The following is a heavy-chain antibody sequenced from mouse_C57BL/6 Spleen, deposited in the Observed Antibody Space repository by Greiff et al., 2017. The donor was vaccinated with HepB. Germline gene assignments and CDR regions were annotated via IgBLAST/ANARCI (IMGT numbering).Heavy chain of an antibody. J-gene: IGHJ3*01. CDR1: GYTFTSYW. V-gene: IGHV1-52*01. CDR3: ARENDYDAGFAY. Sequence: VQLQQSGAELVRPGSSVKLSCKASGYTFTSYWMHWVKQRPIQGLEWIGNIDPSDSETHYNQKFKDKATLTVDKSSSTAYMQLSSLTSEDSAVYYCARENDYDAGFAYWGQGTLVTVSA. CDR2: IDPSDSET. D-gene: IGHD2-4*01.